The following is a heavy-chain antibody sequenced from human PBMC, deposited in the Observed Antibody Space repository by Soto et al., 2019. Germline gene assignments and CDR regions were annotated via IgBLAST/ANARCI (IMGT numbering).Heavy chain of an antibody. J-gene: IGHJ3*02. Sequence: EVHLVESGGGLVQPGESLRLSCAASGFTFSDYWMTWVRQAPGKGLEWVANIKQDETKKSYLDSVRVRCTISRDNARNSLYLELEILRDEGTALYYCATDLTPSNTPYYVDGFEMWGLGRVRTVSS. CDR1: GFTFSDYW. CDR3: ATDLTPSNTPYYVDGFEM. D-gene: IGHD3-22*01. V-gene: IGHV3-7*05. CDR2: IKQDETKK.